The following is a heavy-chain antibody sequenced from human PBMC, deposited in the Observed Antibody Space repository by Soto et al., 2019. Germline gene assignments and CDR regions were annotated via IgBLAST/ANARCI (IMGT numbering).Heavy chain of an antibody. CDR3: AKDVHYDILTGIEYFHH. CDR1: GFTFSGYA. CDR2: ISGSAANT. Sequence: EVQLLGSGGGLVQPGGSLRLSFAASGFTFSGYAMSWVRQAPGKGLEWVSGISGSAANTNYADSVKGRFTISRDNSKSTLYLQMNSLRAEDTAVYYCAKDVHYDILTGIEYFHHWAQGTLVTVSS. V-gene: IGHV3-23*01. D-gene: IGHD3-9*01. J-gene: IGHJ1*01.